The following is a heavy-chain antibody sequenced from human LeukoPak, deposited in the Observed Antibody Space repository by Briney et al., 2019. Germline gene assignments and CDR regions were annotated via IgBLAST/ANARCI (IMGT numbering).Heavy chain of an antibody. CDR2: ISSDGRNQ. CDR3: VKEDHSGSYYYFDY. J-gene: IGHJ4*02. D-gene: IGHD1-26*01. Sequence: GGSLRLSCAASRFTFNTYGMQWVRRAPGKGLEWVATISSDGRNQHYADSVQGRFTISRDNSKNTLYLQMDNLRTEDTAVYYCVKEDHSGSYYYFDYWGQGTLVTVSS. V-gene: IGHV3-30*18. CDR1: RFTFNTYG.